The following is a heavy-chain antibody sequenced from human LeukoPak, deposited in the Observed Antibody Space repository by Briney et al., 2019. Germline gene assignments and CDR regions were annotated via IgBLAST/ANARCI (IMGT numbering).Heavy chain of an antibody. D-gene: IGHD4-11*01. CDR3: ARERRGSTVT. CDR2: IIPIFGTA. Sequence: ASVKVSCKASGGTFSSYAISWVRQAPGQGLEWMEGIIPIFGTANYAQKFQGRVTITADESTSTAYMELSSLRSEDTAVYYCARERRGSTVTWGQGTLVTVSS. CDR1: GGTFSSYA. J-gene: IGHJ4*02. V-gene: IGHV1-69*13.